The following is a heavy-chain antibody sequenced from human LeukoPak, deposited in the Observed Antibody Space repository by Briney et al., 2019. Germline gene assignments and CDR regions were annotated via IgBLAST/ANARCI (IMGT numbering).Heavy chain of an antibody. D-gene: IGHD4-23*01. Sequence: SETLSLTCAVSGGSISSGGYYWSWIRQPPGKGLEWIGYIYHSGSTYYNPSPKSRVTISVDRSKNQFSLKLSSVTAADTAVYYCATATTVVPDAFDIWGQGTMVTVSS. CDR3: ATATTVVPDAFDI. CDR1: GGSISSGGYY. V-gene: IGHV4-30-2*01. J-gene: IGHJ3*02. CDR2: IYHSGST.